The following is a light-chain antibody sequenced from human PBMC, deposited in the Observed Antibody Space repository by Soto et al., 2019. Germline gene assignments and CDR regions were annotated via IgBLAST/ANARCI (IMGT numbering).Light chain of an antibody. Sequence: QSVLTQPPSVSGAPGQRVTISCTGSSSNFGAGNDVQWYQQLPGTAPKLLIFDNNNRPSGVPDRFSGSKSGTSASLAISGLQAEDEADYYCQSHDSSLRGYVFGTGTKVTVL. V-gene: IGLV1-40*01. CDR1: SSNFGAGND. CDR2: DNN. J-gene: IGLJ1*01. CDR3: QSHDSSLRGYV.